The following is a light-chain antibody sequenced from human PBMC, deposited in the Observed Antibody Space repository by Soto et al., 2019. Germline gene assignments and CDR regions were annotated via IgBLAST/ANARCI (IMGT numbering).Light chain of an antibody. V-gene: IGLV2-8*01. CDR2: EVS. J-gene: IGLJ1*01. CDR3: SSYTTSSSYV. CDR1: GSDVGDYNY. Sequence: QSVLTQPPSASGSPGQSVTISCTGTGSDVGDYNYVSWYQQHPGKAPKLMIYEVSKRPSGVPDRFSGSKSGNTASLTVSGLQAEDEADYYCSSYTTSSSYVFGTGTKVTVL.